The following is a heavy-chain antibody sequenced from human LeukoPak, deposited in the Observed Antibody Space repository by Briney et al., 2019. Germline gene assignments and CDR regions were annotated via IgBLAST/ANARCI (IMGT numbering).Heavy chain of an antibody. V-gene: IGHV4-34*01. D-gene: IGHD3-10*01. J-gene: IGHJ5*02. CDR3: ARVRRRYYGSGSYYDNNWFDP. Sequence: SETLSLTCAVYGGSFSGYYWSWIRQPPGKGLEWIGEINHSGSTNYNPSLKSRVTISVDTSKNQFSLKLSSVTAADTAVYCCARVRRRYYGSGSYYDNNWFDPWGQGTLVTVSS. CDR1: GGSFSGYY. CDR2: INHSGST.